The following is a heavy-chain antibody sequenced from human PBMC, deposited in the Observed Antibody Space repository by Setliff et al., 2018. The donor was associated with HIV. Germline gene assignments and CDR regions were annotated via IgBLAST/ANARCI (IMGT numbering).Heavy chain of an antibody. CDR2: SHNNGNT. J-gene: IGHJ4*02. CDR3: ARDDLRPLVKPGIAVAGTDY. D-gene: IGHD6-19*01. CDR1: GGSISSYY. Sequence: PSETLSLTCTVSGGSISSYYWSWIRQPPGEGLEWIGYSHNNGNTHYNPSLRSRVTISVDTSKNHVSLKLASVTAADTAVYYCARDDLRPLVKPGIAVAGTDYWGQGTLVTVSS. V-gene: IGHV4-4*08.